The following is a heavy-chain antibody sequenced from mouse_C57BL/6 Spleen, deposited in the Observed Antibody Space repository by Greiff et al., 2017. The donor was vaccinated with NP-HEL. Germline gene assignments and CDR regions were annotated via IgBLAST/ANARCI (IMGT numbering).Heavy chain of an antibody. CDR3: VRCGGSIYYAMDY. Sequence: QVQLKESGAELARPGASVKLSCKASGYTFTSYGISWVKQRTGQGLEWIGEIYPRSGNTYYNEKFKGKATLTADKSSSTAYMELRSLTSEDSAVYFCVRCGGSIYYAMDYWGQGTSVTVSS. V-gene: IGHV1-81*01. CDR1: GYTFTSYG. D-gene: IGHD1-1*02. CDR2: IYPRSGNT. J-gene: IGHJ4*01.